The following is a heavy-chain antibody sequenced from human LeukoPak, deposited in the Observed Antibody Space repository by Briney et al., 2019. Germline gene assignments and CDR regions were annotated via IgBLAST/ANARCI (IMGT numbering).Heavy chain of an antibody. CDR3: AKDTVGYDYVGPFDY. Sequence: PGGSLRLSCAASGFTFSSYSMNWVRQAPGKGLEWVALIRYDGSSKYYADSVKGRFTISRDNSKNTLYLQMHSLRAEDTAVYYCAKDTVGYDYVGPFDYWGQGTLVTVSS. V-gene: IGHV3-30*02. CDR2: IRYDGSSK. CDR1: GFTFSSYS. D-gene: IGHD5-12*01. J-gene: IGHJ4*02.